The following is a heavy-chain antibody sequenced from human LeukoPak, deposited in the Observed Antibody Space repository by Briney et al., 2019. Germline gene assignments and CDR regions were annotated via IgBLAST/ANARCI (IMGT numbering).Heavy chain of an antibody. CDR2: MNPNSGNT. D-gene: IGHD3-10*01. J-gene: IGHJ4*02. V-gene: IGHV1-8*01. Sequence: ASVKVSCKASGYTFTSYDINWVRQATGQGLEWMGWMNPNSGNTGYAQKFQGRVTMTRNTSISTACMELSSLRSEDTAVYYCARAMAMVRGVIGPYYFDYWGQGTLVTVSS. CDR3: ARAMAMVRGVIGPYYFDY. CDR1: GYTFTSYD.